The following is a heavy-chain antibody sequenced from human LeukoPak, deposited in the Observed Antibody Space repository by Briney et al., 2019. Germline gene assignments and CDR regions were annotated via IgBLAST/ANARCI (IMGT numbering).Heavy chain of an antibody. CDR3: ARASPSGGYMDV. CDR2: LHTSGSS. CDR1: GGSISGYY. V-gene: IGHV4-4*07. Sequence: PSETLSLTCTVSGGSISGYYWSWLRQPAGKGLQWIGRLHTSGSSSYNPSLKSRVTISVDKSKNQFFLKLSSVTAADTALYYCARASPSGGYMDVWGKGTTVTVSS. J-gene: IGHJ6*03. D-gene: IGHD3-10*01.